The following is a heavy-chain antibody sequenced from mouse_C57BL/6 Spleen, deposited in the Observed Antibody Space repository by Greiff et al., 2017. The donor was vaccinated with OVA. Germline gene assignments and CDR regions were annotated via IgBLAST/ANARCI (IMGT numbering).Heavy chain of an antibody. CDR3: APQRVVDGGFAY. D-gene: IGHD1-1*01. CDR1: GFNIKNTY. J-gene: IGHJ3*01. Sequence: VQLKQSVAELVRPGASVKLSCTASGFNIKNTYMHWVKQRPEQGLEWIGRIDPANGNPKYAPKFQGKATITADTSSNTAYLQLSSLTSEDTAIYDCAPQRVVDGGFAYWGQGTLVTVSA. CDR2: IDPANGNP. V-gene: IGHV14-3*01.